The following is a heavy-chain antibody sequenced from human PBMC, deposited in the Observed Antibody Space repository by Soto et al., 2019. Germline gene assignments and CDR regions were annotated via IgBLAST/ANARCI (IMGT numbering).Heavy chain of an antibody. CDR1: GGSISSSIYY. D-gene: IGHD3-9*01. CDR3: ARQGLRYLALDIYGMDV. CDR2: IYYSGST. Sequence: PSETLSLTCTVSGGSISSSIYYWGWIRQPPGKGLEWIGSIYYSGSTYYNPSLKSRVTISVDTSKNQFSLKLSSVTAADTAVYYCARQGLRYLALDIYGMDVWGQGTTVTVSS. V-gene: IGHV4-39*01. J-gene: IGHJ6*02.